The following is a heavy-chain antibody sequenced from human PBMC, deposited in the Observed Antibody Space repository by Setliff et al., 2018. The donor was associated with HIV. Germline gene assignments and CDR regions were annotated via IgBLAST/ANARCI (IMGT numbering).Heavy chain of an antibody. V-gene: IGHV3-15*01. Sequence: PGGSLRLSCAASGFTFSNAWMSWVRQAPGKGLEWVGRIKSKTDGGTTDYAAPVKGRFTISRDNSKSTLYLRMNSLRAEDTAVYYCAKDQVMRPITGYYYGKDVWGQGTTVTVSS. D-gene: IGHD2-8*02. CDR3: AKDQVMRPITGYYYGKDV. CDR2: IKSKTDGGTT. J-gene: IGHJ6*02. CDR1: GFTFSNAW.